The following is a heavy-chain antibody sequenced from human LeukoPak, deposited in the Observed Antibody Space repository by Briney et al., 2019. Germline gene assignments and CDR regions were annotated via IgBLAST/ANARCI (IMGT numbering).Heavy chain of an antibody. CDR1: GYTFTSYY. CDR2: INPSDGST. Sequence: ASVKVSCKASGYTFTSYYIHWVRQAPGQGLEWMGIINPSDGSTSYAQKFQGRLTMTRDMSTSTVYMELSSLRSEDTAVYYCAREGQWRSFDIWGQGTMVTVSS. V-gene: IGHV1-46*01. J-gene: IGHJ3*02. CDR3: AREGQWRSFDI. D-gene: IGHD6-19*01.